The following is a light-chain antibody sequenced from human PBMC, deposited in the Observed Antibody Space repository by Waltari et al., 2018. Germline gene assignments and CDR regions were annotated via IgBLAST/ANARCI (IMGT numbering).Light chain of an antibody. CDR2: DSS. V-gene: IGKV3-20*01. Sequence: EIVLTQSPGTLSLSPGERATLSCRASLSVSSSFLAWYQQKPGQAPRLLIYDSSNRATGIPDRFSGSGSGTDFTLTISRLEPEDFAVYYCQQYTTSPPAYTFGQGTKLEIK. J-gene: IGKJ2*01. CDR1: LSVSSSF. CDR3: QQYTTSPPAYT.